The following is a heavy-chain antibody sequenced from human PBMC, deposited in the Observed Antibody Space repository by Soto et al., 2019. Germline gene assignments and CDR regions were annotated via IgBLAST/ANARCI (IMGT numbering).Heavy chain of an antibody. D-gene: IGHD3-10*01. V-gene: IGHV3-30*09. CDR2: ISSDGSDK. Sequence: GSLRLSCAASGFTFSSYAMHWVRQAPGKGLEWVAVISSDGSDKYYADSVKGRFAISRDNSKNTLYVQLNRMRAEDTALYYCARDRQYGAGFIDVWGQGTTVTVSS. CDR3: ARDRQYGAGFIDV. CDR1: GFTFSSYA. J-gene: IGHJ6*02.